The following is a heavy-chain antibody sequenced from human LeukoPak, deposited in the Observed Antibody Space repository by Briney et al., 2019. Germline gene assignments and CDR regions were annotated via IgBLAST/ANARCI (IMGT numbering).Heavy chain of an antibody. D-gene: IGHD4-17*01. CDR3: ARVVGYGDKGRFDP. J-gene: IGHJ5*02. Sequence: ASVKVSCKAPGYTFTSYGISWVRQAPGQGLEWMGWISAYNGNTNYAQKLQGRVTMTTDTSTSTAYMELRSLRSDDTAVYYCARVVGYGDKGRFDPWGQGTLVTVSS. V-gene: IGHV1-18*01. CDR1: GYTFTSYG. CDR2: ISAYNGNT.